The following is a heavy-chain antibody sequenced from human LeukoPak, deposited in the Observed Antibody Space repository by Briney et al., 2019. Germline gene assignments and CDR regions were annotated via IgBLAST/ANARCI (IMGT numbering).Heavy chain of an antibody. D-gene: IGHD2-15*01. CDR3: ARGYCSGGSCYSSYYYSYMDV. CDR1: GGSFSGYY. V-gene: IGHV4-34*01. Sequence: PSETLSLTCAVYGGSFSGYYWSWIRQPPGKGLEWIGEINHSGSTNYNPSLKSRVTMSVDTSKNQFSLKLSSVTAADTAVYYCARGYCSGGSCYSSYYYSYMDVWGKGTTVTVSS. J-gene: IGHJ6*03. CDR2: INHSGST.